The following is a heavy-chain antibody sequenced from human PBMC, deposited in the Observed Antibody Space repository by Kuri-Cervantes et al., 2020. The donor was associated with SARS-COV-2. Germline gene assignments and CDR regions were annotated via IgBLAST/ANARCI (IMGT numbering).Heavy chain of an antibody. CDR1: GFTFSSYE. CDR3: ARYRAFGAWADAFDI. V-gene: IGHV4-38-2*01. J-gene: IGHJ3*02. Sequence: GSLRLSCAASGFTFSSYEMNWVRQAPGKGLEWIGSIYHSGSTYYNPSLKSRVTISVDTSKNQFSLKLSSVTAADTAVYYCARYRAFGAWADAFDIWGQGTMVTVSS. CDR2: IYHSGST. D-gene: IGHD3-10*01.